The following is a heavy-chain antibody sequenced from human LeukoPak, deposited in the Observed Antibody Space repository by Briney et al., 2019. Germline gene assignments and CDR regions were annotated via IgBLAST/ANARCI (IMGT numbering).Heavy chain of an antibody. J-gene: IGHJ5*02. V-gene: IGHV1-8*03. CDR2: MNPNSGNT. Sequence: ASVKVSCKASGYTFTSYDINWVRQATGQGLEWMGWMNPNSGNTGYAQKFQGRVTITRNTSISTAYMELSSLRSEDTAVYYCARSRVVPAAIPNNWFDPWGQETLVTVSS. CDR3: ARSRVVPAAIPNNWFDP. CDR1: GYTFTSYD. D-gene: IGHD2-2*02.